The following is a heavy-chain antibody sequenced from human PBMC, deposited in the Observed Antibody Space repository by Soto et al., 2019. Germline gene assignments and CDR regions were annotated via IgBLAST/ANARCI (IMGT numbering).Heavy chain of an antibody. CDR1: GYSFTSYW. CDR3: ARAVYYGSGSYPESFDY. V-gene: IGHV5-10-1*01. J-gene: IGHJ4*02. D-gene: IGHD3-10*01. CDR2: IDPSDSYT. Sequence: GESLKISCKGSGYSFTSYWISWVRQMPGKGLEWMGRIDPSDSYTNYSPSFQGHVTISADKSISTAYLQWSSLKASDTAMYYCARAVYYGSGSYPESFDYWGQGTLVIVSS.